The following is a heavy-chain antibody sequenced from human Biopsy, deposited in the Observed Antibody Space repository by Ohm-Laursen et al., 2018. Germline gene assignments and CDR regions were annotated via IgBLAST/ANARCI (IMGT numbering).Heavy chain of an antibody. Sequence: VASVKVSCKASGYTFTSYDITWVRQASGQGPEWIGWLNPVSGNSNFGQKFRGRVIVTSDTSISTAYMELSGLTSDDTATYYCGRAVRNQLLTDPWGQGTLVTVTS. CDR2: LNPVSGNS. CDR3: GRAVRNQLLTDP. V-gene: IGHV1-8*01. J-gene: IGHJ5*02. CDR1: GYTFTSYD. D-gene: IGHD1-7*01.